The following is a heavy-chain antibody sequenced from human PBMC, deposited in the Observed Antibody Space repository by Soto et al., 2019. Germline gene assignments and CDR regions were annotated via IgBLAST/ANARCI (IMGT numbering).Heavy chain of an antibody. D-gene: IGHD3-9*01. CDR2: IIPIFGTA. V-gene: IGHV1-69*13. J-gene: IGHJ3*02. Sequence: SVKVSCKASGGTFSSYAISWVRQAPGQGLEWMGGIIPIFGTANYAQKYQGRVTITADESTSTAYMELSSLRSEDTAVYYCARGGYDILTGYYAFDIWGQGTMVTVSS. CDR1: GGTFSSYA. CDR3: ARGGYDILTGYYAFDI.